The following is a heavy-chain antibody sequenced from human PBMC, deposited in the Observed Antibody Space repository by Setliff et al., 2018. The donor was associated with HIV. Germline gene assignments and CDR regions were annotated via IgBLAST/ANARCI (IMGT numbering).Heavy chain of an antibody. J-gene: IGHJ4*02. CDR2: IYWNNNK. D-gene: IGHD1-1*01. Sequence: LVNPTQTLTLTCTFSGLSLSTSGVGVGWIRQSPGKALEWLAFIYWNNNKHYSTSLKSRLTVTKDTSKNRVVFTMTNMDPVDTATYYCAYSGRQLRGPYFDFWGQGTPGTVSS. CDR3: AYSGRQLRGPYFDF. V-gene: IGHV2-5*01. CDR1: GLSLSTSGVG.